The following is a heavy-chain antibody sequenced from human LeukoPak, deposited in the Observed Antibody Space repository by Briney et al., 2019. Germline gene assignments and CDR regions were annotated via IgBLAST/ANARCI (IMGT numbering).Heavy chain of an antibody. CDR1: AGSISSSSYY. V-gene: IGHV4-39*01. CDR2: IYYSGST. D-gene: IGHD2/OR15-2a*01. J-gene: IGHJ4*02. Sequence: SETLSLTCTVSAGSISSSSYYWGWIRQPPGKGLEWIGSIYYSGSTYYNPSLKSRVTISVDTSKNQFSLKLSSVTSADTAVYYCASCNVKTSLTNFDYWGQGTLVTVS. CDR3: ASCNVKTSLTNFDY.